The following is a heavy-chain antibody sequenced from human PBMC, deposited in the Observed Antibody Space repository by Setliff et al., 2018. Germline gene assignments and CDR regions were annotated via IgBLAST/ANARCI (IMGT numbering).Heavy chain of an antibody. J-gene: IGHJ4*02. D-gene: IGHD6-19*01. CDR1: GFILSTYG. Sequence: GGSLRLSCAASGFILSTYGMHWVRQAPGKGLEWVAFIQYDGGLKYYADSVKGRFTFSRDNSKNTLYLQMNSLRAEDTAIYYCATAISGWFNYWGQGALVTVSS. CDR2: IQYDGGLK. V-gene: IGHV3-30*02. CDR3: ATAISGWFNY.